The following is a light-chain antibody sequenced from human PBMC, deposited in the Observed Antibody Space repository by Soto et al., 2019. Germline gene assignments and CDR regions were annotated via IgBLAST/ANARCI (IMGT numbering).Light chain of an antibody. J-gene: IGKJ4*01. Sequence: DIQMTQSPSSLSASVGDRVTITCRASQSISSYLNWYQQKPGKAPKLLIYAASSLQSGVPSSFSGSGSGTDFTLTISSLQPEDFATYYCQKSYSTPITFGGGTKVEIK. CDR2: AAS. CDR1: QSISSY. CDR3: QKSYSTPIT. V-gene: IGKV1-39*01.